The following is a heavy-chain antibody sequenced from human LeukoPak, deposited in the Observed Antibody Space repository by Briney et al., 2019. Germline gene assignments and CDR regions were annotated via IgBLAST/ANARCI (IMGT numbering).Heavy chain of an antibody. CDR3: AQDPLFQPWIAFDL. D-gene: IGHD2-2*03. V-gene: IGHV3-23*01. Sequence: GGSLSLFCAASGFTFSIHAMSWPRQAPGKGLEGVSGIRESGSNTYYADSVKGRFTISKDNAMNTLYVQLNSLRGGVTAVYFFAQDPLFQPWIAFDLWGQGTVVTVSS. CDR2: IRESGSNT. J-gene: IGHJ3*01. CDR1: GFTFSIHA.